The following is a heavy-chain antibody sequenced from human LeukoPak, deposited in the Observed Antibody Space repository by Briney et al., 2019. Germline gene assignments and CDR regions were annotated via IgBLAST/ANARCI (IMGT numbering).Heavy chain of an antibody. CDR2: IYYSGST. Sequence: PSETLSLTCAVYGGSFSGYYWSWIRQPPGKGLEWIGSIYYSGSTYYNPSLKSRVTISVDTSKNQFSLKLSSVTAADTAVYYCATPLPRYGYNYWGQGTLVTVSS. V-gene: IGHV4-34*01. J-gene: IGHJ4*02. CDR1: GGSFSGYY. CDR3: ATPLPRYGYNY. D-gene: IGHD5-18*01.